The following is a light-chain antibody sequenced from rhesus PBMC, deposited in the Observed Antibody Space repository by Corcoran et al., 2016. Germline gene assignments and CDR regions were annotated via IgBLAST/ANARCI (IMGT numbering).Light chain of an antibody. Sequence: DIQMTQSPSSLSASVGDRVTVTCRASQGINKELSWYQQQPGKAPTLLIYAAFSLQTGVSSRFSGSGSGTDFTVNIRRLQPEDVATYYGIQDYTTPLTFGGGTKVEIK. J-gene: IGKJ4*01. CDR3: IQDYTTPLT. CDR1: QGINKE. CDR2: AAF. V-gene: IGKV1-94*01.